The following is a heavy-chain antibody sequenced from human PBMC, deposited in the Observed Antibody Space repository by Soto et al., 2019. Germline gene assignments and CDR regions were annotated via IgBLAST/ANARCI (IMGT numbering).Heavy chain of an antibody. CDR2: ISSSSSYI. CDR3: ARGRDYYDSSGYYLGFDY. CDR1: GSTFSSYS. V-gene: IGHV3-21*01. J-gene: IGHJ4*02. Sequence: PGGSLRLSCAASGSTFSSYSMNWVRQAPGKGLEWVSSISSSSSYIYYADSVKGRFTISRDNAKNSLYLQMNSLRAEDTAVYYCARGRDYYDSSGYYLGFDYWGQGTLVTVSS. D-gene: IGHD3-22*01.